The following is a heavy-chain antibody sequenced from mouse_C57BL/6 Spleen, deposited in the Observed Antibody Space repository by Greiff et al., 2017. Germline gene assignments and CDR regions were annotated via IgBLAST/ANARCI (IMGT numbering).Heavy chain of an antibody. CDR2: IRNKANGYTT. V-gene: IGHV7-3*01. D-gene: IGHD5-5*01. CDR1: GFTFTDYY. Sequence: EVQGVESGGGLVQPGGSLSLSCAASGFTFTDYYMSWVRQPPGKALEWLGFIRNKANGYTTEYSASVKGRFTISRDNSQSILYLQMNALRAEDSATYYCARYSAYLYAMDYWGQGTSVTVSS. J-gene: IGHJ4*01. CDR3: ARYSAYLYAMDY.